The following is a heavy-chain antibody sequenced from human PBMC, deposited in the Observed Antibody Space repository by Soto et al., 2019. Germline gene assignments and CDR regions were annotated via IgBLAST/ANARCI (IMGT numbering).Heavy chain of an antibody. D-gene: IGHD3-22*01. CDR2: IDPSDSYT. CDR3: ARYYYDSSGYYSEAFGI. J-gene: IGHJ3*02. V-gene: IGHV5-10-1*01. Sequence: PGESLKISCKGSGYSFTSYWISWVRQMPGKGLEWMGRIDPSDSYTNYSPSFQGHVTISADKSISTAYLQWSSLKASDTAMYYCARYYYDSSGYYSEAFGIWGQGTMVTVSS. CDR1: GYSFTSYW.